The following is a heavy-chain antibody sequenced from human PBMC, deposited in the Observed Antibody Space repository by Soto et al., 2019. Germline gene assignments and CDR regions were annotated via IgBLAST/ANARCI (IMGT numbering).Heavy chain of an antibody. Sequence: GGSLRLSCAASGFNFSSYGMHWVRQAPGKGLEWVAVIWYDGSNKYYADSVKGRFTISRDNSKNTLYLQMNSLRAEDTAVYYCAREDYGDYVGAFDYWGQGTLVTVSS. V-gene: IGHV3-33*01. CDR3: AREDYGDYVGAFDY. CDR2: IWYDGSNK. D-gene: IGHD4-17*01. CDR1: GFNFSSYG. J-gene: IGHJ4*02.